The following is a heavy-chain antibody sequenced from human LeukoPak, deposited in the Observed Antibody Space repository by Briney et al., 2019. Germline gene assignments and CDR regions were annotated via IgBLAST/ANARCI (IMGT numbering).Heavy chain of an antibody. Sequence: SETLSLTCTVSGGAISIGGYYWSWIRQHPGKGLEWIGYIYYSGSTFYNPSLKSRVTISVDTSKNQFSLKLSSVTAADTAVYYCARDPHRTYSSSWSSHYYYMDVWGKGTTVTVSS. CDR1: GGAISIGGYY. CDR3: ARDPHRTYSSSWSSHYYYMDV. D-gene: IGHD6-13*01. V-gene: IGHV4-31*03. CDR2: IYYSGST. J-gene: IGHJ6*03.